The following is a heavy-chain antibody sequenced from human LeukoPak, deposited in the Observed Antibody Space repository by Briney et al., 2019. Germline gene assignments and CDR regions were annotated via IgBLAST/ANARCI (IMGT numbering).Heavy chain of an antibody. Sequence: RASVKVSCKASGYTFTSYDINWVRQATGQGPEWMGWMNPNSGNTGYAQKFQGRVTMTRNTSISTAYMELSSLRSEDTAVYYCARGGEDIVVVRNWGQGTMVTVSS. CDR1: GYTFTSYD. CDR2: MNPNSGNT. CDR3: ARGGEDIVVVRN. V-gene: IGHV1-8*01. D-gene: IGHD2-15*01. J-gene: IGHJ3*01.